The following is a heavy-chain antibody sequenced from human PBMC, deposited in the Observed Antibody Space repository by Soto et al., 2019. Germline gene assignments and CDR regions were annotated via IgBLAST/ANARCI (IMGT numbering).Heavy chain of an antibody. J-gene: IGHJ6*04. V-gene: IGHV3-48*01. CDR2: IHSSSSWE. CDR1: GFTFSTHS. Sequence: EVQLVESGGGLVQPGGSLKLFCAASGFTFSTHSMNWVRQAPGRGLEWVSYIHSSSSWEVYADSVRGRFTVSRDNAKNSLYLQMSSLRAEDTAVYYCVYDFRLVPTVWAKGTTVTVSS. CDR3: VYDFRLVPTV. D-gene: IGHD3-3*01.